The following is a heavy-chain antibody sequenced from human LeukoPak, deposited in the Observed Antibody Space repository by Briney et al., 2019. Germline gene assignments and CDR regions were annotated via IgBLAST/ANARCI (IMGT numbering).Heavy chain of an antibody. CDR3: ARGYALYSGRYIDFDY. V-gene: IGHV1-69*01. Sequence: SVKVSCKASGGTFSSYAISWVRQAPGQGLEWMGGIIPIFGTANYAQKFQGRVTITADESTSTAYMELSRLRSDDTAVYYCARGYALYSGRYIDFDYWGQGTLVTVSS. J-gene: IGHJ4*02. CDR2: IIPIFGTA. D-gene: IGHD1-26*01. CDR1: GGTFSSYA.